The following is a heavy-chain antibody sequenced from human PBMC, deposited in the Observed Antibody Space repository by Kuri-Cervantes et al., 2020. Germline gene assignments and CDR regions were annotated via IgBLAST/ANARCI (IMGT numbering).Heavy chain of an antibody. Sequence: SETLSLTCAVYGGSFSAYYWSWIRQPPGKGLDWIGEINHSGSTNYNPSLKSRVTISVDPSKNQFSLKLTSVTAADSAVYYCARERLAATANYYYYMDVWGKGTTVTVSS. CDR2: INHSGST. CDR3: ARERLAATANYYYYMDV. J-gene: IGHJ6*03. V-gene: IGHV4-34*01. D-gene: IGHD6-13*01. CDR1: GGSFSAYY.